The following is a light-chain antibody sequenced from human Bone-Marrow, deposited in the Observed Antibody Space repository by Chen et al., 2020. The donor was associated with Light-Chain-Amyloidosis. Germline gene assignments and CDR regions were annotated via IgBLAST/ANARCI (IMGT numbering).Light chain of an antibody. CDR2: EVT. J-gene: IGLJ1*01. CDR1: SSDVGGDNH. Sequence: QSALTQPASVSGSPGQSITISRTGTSSDVGGDNHVSWYQQHPDKAPKLTIYEVTNRPSWVPDRFSGSNSDNTASLTIYGLQTEDEADYFCSSYTITNTLVFGSGTSVTVL. V-gene: IGLV2-14*01. CDR3: SSYTITNTLV.